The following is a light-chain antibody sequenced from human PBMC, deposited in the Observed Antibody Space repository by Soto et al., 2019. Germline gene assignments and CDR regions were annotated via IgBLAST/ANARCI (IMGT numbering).Light chain of an antibody. CDR2: DAS. Sequence: EIVLTQSPGTLSVSPGERATLSCRASQSVGTNLAWYQQKPGQGPRLLIYDASIRATGIPDRFSGSGSGTAFTLTISSLQSEDFALYHCQQYNKWPLSSFGQGTRLDI. CDR1: QSVGTN. CDR3: QQYNKWPLSS. V-gene: IGKV3-15*01. J-gene: IGKJ5*01.